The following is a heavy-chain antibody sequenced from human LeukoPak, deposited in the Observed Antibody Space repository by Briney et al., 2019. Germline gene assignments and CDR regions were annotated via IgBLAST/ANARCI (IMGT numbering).Heavy chain of an antibody. CDR1: GYTFTSYG. V-gene: IGHV1-18*01. CDR2: ISAYNGNT. J-gene: IGHJ4*02. CDR3: ARGPRYDFWSGYYFDY. Sequence: ASVKVSCKASGYTFTSYGISWVRQAPGQGLEWMGWISAYNGNTNYAQKLQGRVTMTTDTSTSTAYMELSSLRSEDTAVYYCARGPRYDFWSGYYFDYWGQGTLVTVSS. D-gene: IGHD3-3*01.